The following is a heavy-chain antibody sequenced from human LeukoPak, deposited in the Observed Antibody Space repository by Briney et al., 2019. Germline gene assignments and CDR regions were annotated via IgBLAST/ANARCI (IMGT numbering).Heavy chain of an antibody. V-gene: IGHV3-48*01. CDR1: GFTFSSYT. J-gene: IGHJ6*03. D-gene: IGHD1-14*01. CDR3: ARVNPFYYYMDV. Sequence: GGSLRLSCAASGFTFSSYTMNWVRQPPGKGLEWVSNIGTSSTTIYYADSVRGRFTISRDNAKNSLYLQMNSLRADDTAVYYCARVNPFYYYMDVWGKGTTVTVSS. CDR2: IGTSSTTI.